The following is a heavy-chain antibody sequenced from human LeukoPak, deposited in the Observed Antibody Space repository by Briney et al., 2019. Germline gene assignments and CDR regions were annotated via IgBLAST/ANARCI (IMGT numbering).Heavy chain of an antibody. D-gene: IGHD3-22*01. V-gene: IGHV3-11*01. CDR2: ISSSGSTI. CDR3: ASPDHYYDSSGYPTANY. Sequence: GGSLRLSCAASGFTFSDYYMSWIRQAPGKGLEWVSYISSSGSTIYYADSVKGRFTISRDNAKNSLYLQMNSLRAEDTAVYYCASPDHYYDSSGYPTANYWGQGTLVTVSS. J-gene: IGHJ4*02. CDR1: GFTFSDYY.